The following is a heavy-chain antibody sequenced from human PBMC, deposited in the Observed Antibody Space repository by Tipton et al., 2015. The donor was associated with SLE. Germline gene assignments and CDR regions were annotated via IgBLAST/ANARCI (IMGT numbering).Heavy chain of an antibody. Sequence: TLSLTCAISGDSVSSNSAAWNWIRQSPSRGLEWLGRTYYRSKWYNDYAVSVKSRITINPDTSKNQFSLKLSSVTAADTAVYYCARGRAGNYYGSGRRSRWFDPWGQGTLVTVSS. CDR1: GDSVSSNSAA. CDR3: ARGRAGNYYGSGRRSRWFDP. J-gene: IGHJ5*02. CDR2: TYYRSKWYN. V-gene: IGHV6-1*01. D-gene: IGHD3-10*01.